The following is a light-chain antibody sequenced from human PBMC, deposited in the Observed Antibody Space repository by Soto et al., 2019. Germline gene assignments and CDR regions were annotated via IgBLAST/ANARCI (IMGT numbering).Light chain of an antibody. CDR1: QSVSSY. CDR3: QQRSNWPSIT. CDR2: DAS. V-gene: IGKV3-11*01. Sequence: EIVLTQSPATLSLSPGERATLSCRASQSVSSYLAWYQQKPGQAPRLLIYDASNRATGIPARFSGSGSGTDFTLTIISLEPDDFAVYYCQQRSNWPSITFGQGTRLEIK. J-gene: IGKJ5*01.